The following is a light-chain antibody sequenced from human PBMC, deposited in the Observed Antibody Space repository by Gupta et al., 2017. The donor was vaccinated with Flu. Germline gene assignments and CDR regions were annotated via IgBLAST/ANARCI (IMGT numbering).Light chain of an antibody. J-gene: IGKJ2*01. Sequence: EIVLTQSPGTLSLSPGERAPLSCRASQSVYSNSLAWYQQKPGQAPRLLIYGASSRATGIPDRFSGGGSGTDFTLTISRLEPEDFAVYYCQQEDSTPYTFGQGTQLEIK. CDR3: QQEDSTPYT. CDR2: GAS. CDR1: QSVYSNS. V-gene: IGKV3-20*01.